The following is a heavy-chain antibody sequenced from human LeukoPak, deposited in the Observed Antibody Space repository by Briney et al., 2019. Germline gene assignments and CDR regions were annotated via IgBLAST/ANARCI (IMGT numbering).Heavy chain of an antibody. J-gene: IGHJ6*03. V-gene: IGHV3-30*02. D-gene: IGHD3-9*01. CDR3: AKHGYRVTDFDWLSGTQEYYYYMDV. CDR1: GFTFSSYG. CDR2: IRYDGSNK. Sequence: QPGGSLRLSCAASGFTFSSYGMHWVRQAPGKGLEWVAFIRYDGSNKYYADSVKGRFTISRDNSKNTLYLQMNSLRAEDTAVYYCAKHGYRVTDFDWLSGTQEYYYYMDVWGKGTTVTISS.